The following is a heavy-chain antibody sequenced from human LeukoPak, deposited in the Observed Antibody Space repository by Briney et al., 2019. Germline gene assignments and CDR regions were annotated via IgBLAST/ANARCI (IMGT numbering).Heavy chain of an antibody. Sequence: GGSLRLSCAASGFTVSSNHMSWVRQAPGKGLEWVSVIYSGGSTYYADSVKGRFTISRDNSKNTLYLQMNSLRAEDTAVYYCARKQSGYVVIWGQGTLVTVSS. CDR2: IYSGGST. CDR3: ARKQSGYVVI. CDR1: GFTVSSNH. J-gene: IGHJ4*02. V-gene: IGHV3-53*01. D-gene: IGHD5-12*01.